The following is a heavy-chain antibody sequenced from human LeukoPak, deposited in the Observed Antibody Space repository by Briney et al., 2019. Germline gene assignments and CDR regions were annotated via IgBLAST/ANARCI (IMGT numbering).Heavy chain of an antibody. CDR2: ISGSGGST. J-gene: IGHJ4*02. V-gene: IGHV3-23*01. D-gene: IGHD3-10*01. CDR1: GFTFSSYA. Sequence: PGGSLRLSCAASGFTFSSYAMSWVRQAPGKGLEWVSAISGSGGSTYYADSVKGRFTISRDNSKNTLYLQMNSLRAEDTAVYYCTKVGGMVRGSFDYWGQGTLVTVSS. CDR3: TKVGGMVRGSFDY.